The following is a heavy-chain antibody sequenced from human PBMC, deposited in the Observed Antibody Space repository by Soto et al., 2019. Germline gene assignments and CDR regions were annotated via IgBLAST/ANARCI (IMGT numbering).Heavy chain of an antibody. D-gene: IGHD3-10*01. V-gene: IGHV1-58*02. Sequence: ASVKVSCKASGFTFSSCGIHWVRQARGQRLEWIGWIVVGSGNTNYAQKFQERVTITRDVSTNTAYMELTSLRSDDTAIYYCALVVRGVTTEAHYFDHWGQGTLVTVSS. J-gene: IGHJ4*02. CDR3: ALVVRGVTTEAHYFDH. CDR2: IVVGSGNT. CDR1: GFTFSSCG.